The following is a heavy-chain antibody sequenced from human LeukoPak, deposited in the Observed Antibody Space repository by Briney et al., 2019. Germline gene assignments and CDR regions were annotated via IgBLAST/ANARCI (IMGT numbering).Heavy chain of an antibody. D-gene: IGHD3-22*01. J-gene: IGHJ4*02. CDR3: ARGGYYYDRSGYYSSEY. CDR2: MNPSSGTT. Sequence: ASVKVSCKASGGTFSSYAISWVRQAPGQGLEWMGWMNPSSGTTGYAQKFQGSVTMTRNTSISTAYMELSSLRSEDTAVYYCARGGYYYDRSGYYSSEYWGQGTLVTDSS. CDR1: GGTFSSYA. V-gene: IGHV1-8*02.